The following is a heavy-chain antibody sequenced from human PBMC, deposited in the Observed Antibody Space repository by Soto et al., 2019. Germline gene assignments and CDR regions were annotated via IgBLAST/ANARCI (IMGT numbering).Heavy chain of an antibody. CDR1: GFSLNSYA. CDR2: ISYDGSNK. D-gene: IGHD2-2*02. Sequence: PGGSLRLSCAASGFSLNSYAMHWVRQAPGKGLEWVAVISYDGSNKFYGDSVKGRFTISRDNSKNTVYLQMDSLRTEDTAVYYCESDCSSHTCYRQGGMDAWGQGTTVTVSS. J-gene: IGHJ6*02. CDR3: ESDCSSHTCYRQGGMDA. V-gene: IGHV3-30-3*01.